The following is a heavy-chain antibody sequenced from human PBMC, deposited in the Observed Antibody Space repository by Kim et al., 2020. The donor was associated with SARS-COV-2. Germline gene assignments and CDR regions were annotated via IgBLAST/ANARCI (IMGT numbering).Heavy chain of an antibody. V-gene: IGHV1-18*01. J-gene: IGHJ4*02. CDR2: ISAYNGNT. CDR1: GYTFTSYG. CDR3: ARLITMVRGVTPLDY. Sequence: ASVKVSCKASGYTFTSYGISWVRQAPGQGLEWMGWISAYNGNTNYAQKLQGRVTMTTDTSTSTAYMELRSLRSDDTAMYYCARLITMVRGVTPLDYWGQGTLVTVSS. D-gene: IGHD3-10*01.